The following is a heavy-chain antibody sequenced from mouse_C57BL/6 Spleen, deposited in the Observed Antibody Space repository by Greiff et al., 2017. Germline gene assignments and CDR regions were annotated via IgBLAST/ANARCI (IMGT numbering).Heavy chain of an antibody. CDR3: ARFPIYYDYDEGYFDV. V-gene: IGHV1-7*01. CDR2: INPSSGYT. J-gene: IGHJ1*03. Sequence: VQLQQSGAELAKPGASVMLSCKASGYTFTSYWMHWVKLRPGQGLEWIVYINPSSGYTKYNQKFKDKATLTADNASSTAYMQLSSLTYEDSAVYYCARFPIYYDYDEGYFDVWGTRTTVTVSS. CDR1: GYTFTSYW. D-gene: IGHD2-4*01.